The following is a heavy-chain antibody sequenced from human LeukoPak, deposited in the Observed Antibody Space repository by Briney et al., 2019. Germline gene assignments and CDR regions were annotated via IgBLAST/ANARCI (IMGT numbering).Heavy chain of an antibody. CDR3: AKLSGSDWNLLVFDY. CDR2: LSGSGSRT. D-gene: IGHD6-19*01. J-gene: IGHJ4*02. Sequence: GESLRLSCAASGFTFGPNAMSWVRQAPGKGPEWVSALSGSGSRTYYSDSVKGRFTISRDNSRNTLYLQMNSLRAEDTALYYCAKLSGSDWNLLVFDYWGQGTLVTVSS. CDR1: GFTFGPNA. V-gene: IGHV3-23*01.